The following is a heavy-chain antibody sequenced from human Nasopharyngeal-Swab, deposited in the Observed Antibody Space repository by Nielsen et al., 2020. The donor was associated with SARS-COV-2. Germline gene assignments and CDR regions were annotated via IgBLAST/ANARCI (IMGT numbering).Heavy chain of an antibody. CDR3: ARNIGGSGSYYKPGWFDP. J-gene: IGHJ5*02. V-gene: IGHV1-18*01. D-gene: IGHD3-10*01. Sequence: ASVKVSRKASGGTVSNYAISWVRQAPGQGLEWMGWISAYNGNTNYAQKLQGRVTMTTDTSTSTAYMELRSLRSDDTAVYYCARNIGGSGSYYKPGWFDPWGQGTLVTVSS. CDR2: ISAYNGNT. CDR1: GGTVSNYA.